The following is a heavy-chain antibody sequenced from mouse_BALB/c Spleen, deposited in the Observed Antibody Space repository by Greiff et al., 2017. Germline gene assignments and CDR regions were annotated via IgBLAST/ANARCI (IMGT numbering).Heavy chain of an antibody. J-gene: IGHJ4*01. CDR3: TLTGTKAMDY. D-gene: IGHD4-1*01. V-gene: IGHV1-15*01. Sequence: QVQLQQSGAELVRPGASVTLSCKASGYTFTDYEMHWVKQTPVHGLEWIGAIDPETGGTAYNQKFKGKATLTADKSSSTAYMELRSLTSEDSAVYYCTLTGTKAMDYWGQGTSVTVSS. CDR1: GYTFTDYE. CDR2: IDPETGGT.